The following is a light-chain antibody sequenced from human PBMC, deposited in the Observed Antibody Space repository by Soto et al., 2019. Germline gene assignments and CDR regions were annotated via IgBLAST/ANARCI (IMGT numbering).Light chain of an antibody. CDR1: QSISDL. CDR3: QQYSTYLRT. Sequence: DIQVTQSPSTLSASIGDRVTITCRASQSISDLLAWYQQKPGKAPKLLIYKASSLETGVPSRFIGSGSGTEFTLIINSLQPDDFATYYCQQYSTYLRTFGPGTKVDIK. V-gene: IGKV1-5*03. J-gene: IGKJ1*01. CDR2: KAS.